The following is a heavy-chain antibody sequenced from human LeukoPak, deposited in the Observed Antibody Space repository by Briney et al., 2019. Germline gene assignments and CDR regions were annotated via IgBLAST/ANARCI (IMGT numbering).Heavy chain of an antibody. V-gene: IGHV1-2*02. CDR1: GYTFTSYD. CDR2: INPNSGGT. D-gene: IGHD6-19*01. Sequence: GASVKVSCKASGYTFTSYDINWVRQAPGQGLEWMGWINPNSGGTNYAQKFQGRVTMTRDTSISTAYMELSRLRSDDTAVYYCARGLSYSSGWYLPYYYYYMDVWGKGTTVTVSS. J-gene: IGHJ6*03. CDR3: ARGLSYSSGWYLPYYYYYMDV.